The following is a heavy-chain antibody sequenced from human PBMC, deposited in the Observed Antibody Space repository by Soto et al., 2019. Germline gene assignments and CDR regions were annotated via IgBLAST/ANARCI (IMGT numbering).Heavy chain of an antibody. D-gene: IGHD2-2*01. CDR3: AILPGYCSSTSCEAEYFQH. Sequence: QVQLVESGGGVVQPGRSLRLSCAASGFTFSSYGMHWVRQAPGKGLEWVAVISYDGSNKYYADSVKGRFTISRDNSKNTLYLQMNSLRAEDTGVYYCAILPGYCSSTSCEAEYFQHGGQGTLVTVSA. CDR2: ISYDGSNK. J-gene: IGHJ1*01. CDR1: GFTFSSYG. V-gene: IGHV3-30*03.